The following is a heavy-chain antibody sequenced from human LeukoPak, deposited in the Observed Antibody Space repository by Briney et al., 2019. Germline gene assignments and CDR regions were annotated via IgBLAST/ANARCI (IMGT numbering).Heavy chain of an antibody. D-gene: IGHD3-16*01. Sequence: SETLSLTCAVYGGSFSGYYWSWIGQPPGKGLEWIGEINHSGSTNYNPSLKSRVTISVDTSKNQFSLKVTSVTAADTALYYCGRSAGFVHFDHWGQGTLVTVSS. CDR1: GGSFSGYY. CDR2: INHSGST. V-gene: IGHV4-34*01. CDR3: GRSAGFVHFDH. J-gene: IGHJ4*02.